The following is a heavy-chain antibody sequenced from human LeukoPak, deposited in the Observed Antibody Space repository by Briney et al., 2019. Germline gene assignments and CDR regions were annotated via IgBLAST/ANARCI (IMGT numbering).Heavy chain of an antibody. D-gene: IGHD5-18*01. CDR2: SGSTGGT. V-gene: IGHV3-23*01. CDR1: GFTFSSNA. Sequence: GGSLRLSCAASGFTFSSNAMSWVRQAPGKGLEWVSTSGSTGGTYYADSVKGRFTISRGNSKNTLYLQMNSLRAEDTALYYCAKRLPYYMDVWGKGTTVTVSS. CDR3: AKRLPYYMDV. J-gene: IGHJ6*03.